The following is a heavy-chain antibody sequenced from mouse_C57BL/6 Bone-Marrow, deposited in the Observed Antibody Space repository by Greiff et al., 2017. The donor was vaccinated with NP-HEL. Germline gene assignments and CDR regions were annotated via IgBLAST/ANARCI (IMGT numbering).Heavy chain of an antibody. Sequence: EVKLVESGGDLVKPGGSLKLSCAASGFTFSSYGMSWVRQTPDKRLEWVATISSGGSYTYYPDSVKGRFTISRDNATNTLYLPMSSLKSEDTAMYYCARWDYGSSSYYAMDYWGQGTSVTVSS. J-gene: IGHJ4*01. CDR2: ISSGGSYT. V-gene: IGHV5-6*01. CDR1: GFTFSSYG. D-gene: IGHD1-1*01. CDR3: ARWDYGSSSYYAMDY.